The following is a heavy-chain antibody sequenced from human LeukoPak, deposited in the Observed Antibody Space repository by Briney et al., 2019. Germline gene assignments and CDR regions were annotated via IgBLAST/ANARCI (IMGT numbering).Heavy chain of an antibody. Sequence: GGSLRLSCAASVFTFSNSAMSTVPQSLGKGLEWVSPLSGSGITTYYADSVKGRFTISRDNSKNTLYLQMNSLRAEDTAVYYCAKGIYSSGWSYFDYWGHGTLVTVSS. CDR2: LSGSGITT. V-gene: IGHV3-23*01. CDR3: AKGIYSSGWSYFDY. D-gene: IGHD6-19*01. CDR1: VFTFSNSA. J-gene: IGHJ4*01.